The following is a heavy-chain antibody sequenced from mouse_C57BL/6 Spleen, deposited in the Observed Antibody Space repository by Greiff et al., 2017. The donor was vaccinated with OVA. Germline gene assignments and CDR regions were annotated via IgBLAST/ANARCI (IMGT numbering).Heavy chain of an antibody. Sequence: EVQGVESGGGLVKPGGSLKLSCAASGFTFSSYTMSWVRQTPEKRLEWVATISGGGGNTYYPDSVKGRFTISRDNAKNTLYLQMSSLRSEDTALYYCARQGTTMITRFAYWGQGTLVTVSA. J-gene: IGHJ3*01. CDR3: ARQGTTMITRFAY. CDR1: GFTFSSYT. V-gene: IGHV5-9*01. CDR2: ISGGGGNT. D-gene: IGHD2-4*01.